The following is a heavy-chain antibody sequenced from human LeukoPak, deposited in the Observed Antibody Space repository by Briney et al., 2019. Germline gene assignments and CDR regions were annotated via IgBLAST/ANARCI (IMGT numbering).Heavy chain of an antibody. CDR3: ARDRRDGYNLLDY. V-gene: IGHV3-21*01. J-gene: IGHJ4*02. CDR2: IRSSSSYI. D-gene: IGHD5-24*01. CDR1: GFTFSSYS. Sequence: GGSLRLSCAASGFTFSSYSMNWVRQAPGKGLEWVSFIRSSSSYIYYADSVKARFTFSRDHAKNALYLQMNNLRAEDTSVYYCARDRRDGYNLLDYWGQGTLVTVSS.